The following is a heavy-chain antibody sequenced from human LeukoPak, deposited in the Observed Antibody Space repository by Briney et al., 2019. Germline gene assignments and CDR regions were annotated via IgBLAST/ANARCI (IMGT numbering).Heavy chain of an antibody. J-gene: IGHJ3*02. CDR2: INSDGSST. D-gene: IGHD3-10*01. V-gene: IGHV3-74*01. CDR1: GFTFSSYW. Sequence: GGSLRLSCAASGFTFSSYWMDWVRQAPGKGLAWVSRINSDGSSTIYADSVKGRFTISRDNAKNTLYLQMNSLRAEDTALYYCVRDGSRPGEAFDIWGQGTMVTVSS. CDR3: VRDGSRPGEAFDI.